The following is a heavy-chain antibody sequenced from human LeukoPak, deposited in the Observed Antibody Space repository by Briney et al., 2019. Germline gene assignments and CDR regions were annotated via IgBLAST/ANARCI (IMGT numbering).Heavy chain of an antibody. Sequence: GGSLRLSCAASGLTVSSNYMSWVRQAPGKGLEWVSVIYSGGSTYYADSVKGRFTISRDNSKNTLYLQMNSLRAEDTAVYYCARASTTWDGYFDYWGQGTLVTVSS. J-gene: IGHJ4*02. CDR1: GLTVSSNY. CDR3: ARASTTWDGYFDY. V-gene: IGHV3-66*01. CDR2: IYSGGST. D-gene: IGHD1-1*01.